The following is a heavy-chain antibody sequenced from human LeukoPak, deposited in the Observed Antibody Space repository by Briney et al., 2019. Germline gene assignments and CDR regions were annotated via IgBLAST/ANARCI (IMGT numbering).Heavy chain of an antibody. CDR2: ISGSGGTT. Sequence: GGSLRLSCAASGFTFRNYAMRWVRQAPGKGLEWVSAISGSGGTTYYADSVKGRFTISRDNSKNSLYLQMNSLRAEDTAVYYCARDPDWFDYWGQGTLVTVSS. J-gene: IGHJ5*01. CDR3: ARDPDWFDY. CDR1: GFTFRNYA. V-gene: IGHV3-23*01.